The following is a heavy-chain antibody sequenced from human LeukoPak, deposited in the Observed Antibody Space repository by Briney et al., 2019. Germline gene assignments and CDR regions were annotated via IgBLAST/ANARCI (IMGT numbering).Heavy chain of an antibody. CDR1: GYTFTGYY. D-gene: IGHD2-15*01. CDR2: INPNSGGT. J-gene: IGHJ3*02. CDR3: ARPLAAIGGADLDI. V-gene: IGHV1-2*02. Sequence: GASVKVSCKASGYTFTGYYMHWVRQAPGQGLEWMGWINPNSGGTNYAQKFQGRVTMTRDTSISTAYMELSRLRSDDTAVYYCARPLAAIGGADLDIWGQGTMVTVSS.